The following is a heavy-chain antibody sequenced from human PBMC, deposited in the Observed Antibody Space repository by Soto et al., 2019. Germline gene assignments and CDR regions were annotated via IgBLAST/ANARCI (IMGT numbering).Heavy chain of an antibody. CDR1: GGSISSSSYY. D-gene: IGHD3-3*01. CDR3: AQHRPYYDFWSGYYTRVDEVRYYFDY. V-gene: IGHV4-39*01. J-gene: IGHJ4*02. CDR2: IYYSGST. Sequence: SETLSLTCTVSGGSISSSSYYWGWIRQPPGKGLEWIGSIYYSGSTYYNPSLKSRVTISVDTSKNQFSLKLSSVTAADTAVYYCAQHRPYYDFWSGYYTRVDEVRYYFDYWGQGTLVTVSS.